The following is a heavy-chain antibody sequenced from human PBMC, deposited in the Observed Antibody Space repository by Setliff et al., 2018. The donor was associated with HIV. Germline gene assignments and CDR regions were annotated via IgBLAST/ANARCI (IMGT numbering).Heavy chain of an antibody. V-gene: IGHV2-5*01. D-gene: IGHD1-1*01. CDR2: IYWNNNK. CDR3: AYSGRQLRGPYFDF. CDR1: GLSLSTSGVG. Sequence: SGPTLVNPTQTLTLTCTFSGLSLSTSGVGVGWIRQTPGKALEWLEFIYWNNNKHYSTSLKIRLTVTKDTSKNRVVFTMTNMDPVDTATYYCAYSGRQLRGPYFDFWGQGTLVTVSS. J-gene: IGHJ4*02.